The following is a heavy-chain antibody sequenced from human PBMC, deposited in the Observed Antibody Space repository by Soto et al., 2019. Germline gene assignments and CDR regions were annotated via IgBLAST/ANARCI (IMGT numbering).Heavy chain of an antibody. CDR3: ARVSSKDYYYYYGMDV. J-gene: IGHJ6*02. CDR1: GFTVSINY. D-gene: IGHD4-4*01. V-gene: IGHV3-53*01. Sequence: PGGSLRLSCAASGFTVSINYMSWVRHAPGKGLEWVSVIYSGGSTYYADSVKGRFTISRDNSKNTLYLQMNSLRAEDTAVYYCARVSSKDYYYYYGMDVWGQGTTVTVSS. CDR2: IYSGGST.